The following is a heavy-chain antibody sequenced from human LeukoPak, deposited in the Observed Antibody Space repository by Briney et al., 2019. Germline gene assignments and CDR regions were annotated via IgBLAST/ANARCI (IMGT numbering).Heavy chain of an antibody. CDR1: GYTFTDYY. V-gene: IGHV1-2*02. CDR3: ARDLPGYSGSLDY. Sequence: GASVKVSCKASGYTFTDYYVHWVRQAPGHGLEWMGWINPNSGGTNYAQKFQGRVTMTRDTSISTAYVELSRLRSDDTAVYYCARDLPGYSGSLDYWGQGTLVTVSS. J-gene: IGHJ4*02. CDR2: INPNSGGT. D-gene: IGHD1-26*01.